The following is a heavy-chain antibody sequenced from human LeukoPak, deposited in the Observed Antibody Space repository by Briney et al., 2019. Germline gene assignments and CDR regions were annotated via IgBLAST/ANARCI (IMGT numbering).Heavy chain of an antibody. J-gene: IGHJ4*02. CDR3: ARGPYYYDRSGYFDY. CDR1: GFTVSSTY. CDR2: IYSGGSI. Sequence: GGSLRLSCAASGFTVSSTYMTWVRQAPGKGLEWVSVIYSGGSIYYADSVKGRFTISRDNSKNTLYLQMNSLRAEDTAVYYCARGPYYYDRSGYFDYWGQGTLVTVSS. D-gene: IGHD3-22*01. V-gene: IGHV3-53*01.